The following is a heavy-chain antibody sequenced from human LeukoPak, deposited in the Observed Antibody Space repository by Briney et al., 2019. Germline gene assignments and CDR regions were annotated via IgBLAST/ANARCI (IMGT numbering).Heavy chain of an antibody. CDR1: GGSFSGYY. CDR2: INHSGST. Sequence: SETLSLTCAVYGGSFSGYYWSWIRQPPGKGLEWIGEINHSGSTNYNPSLKSRVPISVDTSKNQFSLKLSSVTAADTAVYYCAREGGYSYGFDYWGQGTLVTVSS. J-gene: IGHJ4*02. CDR3: AREGGYSYGFDY. D-gene: IGHD5-18*01. V-gene: IGHV4-34*01.